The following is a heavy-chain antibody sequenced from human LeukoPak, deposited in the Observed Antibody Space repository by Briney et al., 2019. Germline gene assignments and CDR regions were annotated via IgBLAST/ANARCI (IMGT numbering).Heavy chain of an antibody. Sequence: PGGSLRLSCAASGFTFSSYSMNWVRQAPGKGLEWVSSISSSSIYIYYADSLKGRFTISRDNGKRSLYLQMNSLRAEDTAVYYCAKDPDCTSGVCYTFFDYWGQGTLVTVSS. D-gene: IGHD2-8*01. CDR1: GFTFSSYS. CDR3: AKDPDCTSGVCYTFFDY. J-gene: IGHJ4*02. CDR2: ISSSSIYI. V-gene: IGHV3-21*04.